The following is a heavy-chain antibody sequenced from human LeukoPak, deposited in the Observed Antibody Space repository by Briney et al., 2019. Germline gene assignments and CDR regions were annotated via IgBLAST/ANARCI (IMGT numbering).Heavy chain of an antibody. CDR2: IYSGGST. V-gene: IGHV3-66*02. D-gene: IGHD2-2*01. Sequence: GGSLRLSCAASGFTVSSSYMSWVRQAPGKGLEWVSVIYSGGSTYYADSVKGRFTISRDNSKNTLYLQMNSLRAEDPAVYYCARDPPRTSLDIWGQGTMVTVSS. J-gene: IGHJ3*02. CDR1: GFTVSSSY. CDR3: ARDPPRTSLDI.